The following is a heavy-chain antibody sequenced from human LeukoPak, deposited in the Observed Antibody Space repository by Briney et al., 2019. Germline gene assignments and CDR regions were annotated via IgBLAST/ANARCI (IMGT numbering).Heavy chain of an antibody. Sequence: GGSLRLSCAASGFTFSSCAMSGVREAPGKGRECVSAISGNGGSTYYAESVKGRYTIPRDNSKNTLYLQMNSLRAEDTAVYYCAKGVRYFDWLRTFDYWGQGTLVTVSS. D-gene: IGHD3-9*01. CDR3: AKGVRYFDWLRTFDY. V-gene: IGHV3-23*01. CDR2: ISGNGGST. J-gene: IGHJ4*02. CDR1: GFTFSSCA.